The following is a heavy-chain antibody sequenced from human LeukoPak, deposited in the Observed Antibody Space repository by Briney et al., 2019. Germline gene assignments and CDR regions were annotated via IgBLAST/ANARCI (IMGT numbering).Heavy chain of an antibody. V-gene: IGHV3-48*01. Sequence: GGSLRLSCAASGFTFSSYTMNWVRQAPGKGLEWLSYIRITTGALYYADSVKGRFTISRDNAKNSLYLQMNNLRAEDTAVYYCVRGKLVYYCDNSGYFDSWGQGTLVTVSS. CDR2: IRITTGAL. CDR1: GFTFSSYT. D-gene: IGHD3-22*01. CDR3: VRGKLVYYCDNSGYFDS. J-gene: IGHJ4*02.